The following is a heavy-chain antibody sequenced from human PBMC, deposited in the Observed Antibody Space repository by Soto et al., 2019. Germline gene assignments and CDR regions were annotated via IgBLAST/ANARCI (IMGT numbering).Heavy chain of an antibody. CDR3: ARDGRSRNWFDP. D-gene: IGHD2-15*01. Sequence: QVQLVESGGGVVQPGRSLRLSCAASGFTFSSYGMHWVRQAPGKGLEWVAVIWYDGSNKYYADSVKGRFTIYRDNSKNTLYLQMNSLRAEDTSVYYCARDGRSRNWFDPWGQGTLVTVSS. V-gene: IGHV3-33*01. CDR1: GFTFSSYG. CDR2: IWYDGSNK. J-gene: IGHJ5*02.